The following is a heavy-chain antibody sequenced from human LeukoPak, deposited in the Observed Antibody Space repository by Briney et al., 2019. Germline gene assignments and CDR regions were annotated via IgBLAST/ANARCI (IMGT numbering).Heavy chain of an antibody. J-gene: IGHJ6*02. V-gene: IGHV3-23*01. CDR2: ISGSGGST. Sequence: GGSLRLSCAASGFTFSSYAMSWVRQAPGKGLEWVSAISGSGGSTYYADSVKGRFTISRDDSKNTLYLQMNSLRAEDTAVYYCAKSIVGATGPCYYYGMDVWGQGTTVTVSS. CDR3: AKSIVGATGPCYYYGMDV. D-gene: IGHD1-26*01. CDR1: GFTFSSYA.